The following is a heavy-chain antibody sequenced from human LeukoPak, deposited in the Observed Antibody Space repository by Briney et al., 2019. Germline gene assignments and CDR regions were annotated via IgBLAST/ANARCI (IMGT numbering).Heavy chain of an antibody. Sequence: SETLSLTCAVAGGSISSSSYYWGWIRQPPGKGLEWIGSIYYSGSTYYNPSLKSRVTISVDTSKNQFSLKLSSVTAADTAVYYCARYYMDVWGKGTTVTISS. CDR2: IYYSGST. CDR3: ARYYMDV. V-gene: IGHV4-39*07. CDR1: GGSISSSSYY. J-gene: IGHJ6*03.